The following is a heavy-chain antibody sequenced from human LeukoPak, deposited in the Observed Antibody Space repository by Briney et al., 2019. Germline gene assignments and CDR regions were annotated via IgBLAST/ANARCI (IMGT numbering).Heavy chain of an antibody. V-gene: IGHV3-23*01. CDR1: GFTFSSYA. D-gene: IGHD5-18*01. Sequence: GGSLRLSCAASGFTFSSYAMNWVRHAPGKGLEWVSAISGSGGSTYYADSVKGRFTISRDNSKNTLSLQMNSLRAEDTAVYFCAKDARGYSYGFDYWGQGTLVTVSS. CDR3: AKDARGYSYGFDY. J-gene: IGHJ4*02. CDR2: ISGSGGST.